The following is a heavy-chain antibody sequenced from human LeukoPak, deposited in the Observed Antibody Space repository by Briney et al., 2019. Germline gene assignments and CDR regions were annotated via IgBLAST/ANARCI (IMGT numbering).Heavy chain of an antibody. Sequence: GGSLRLSCAASEFSVGSNYMTWVRQAPGKGLEWVSLIYSGGSTYYADSVKGRFTISRDNSKNTLYLQMNSLRAEDTAVYYCAKDLPLVVAARPDDYWGQGTLVTVSS. CDR1: EFSVGSNY. J-gene: IGHJ4*02. CDR3: AKDLPLVVAARPDDY. V-gene: IGHV3-66*01. CDR2: IYSGGST. D-gene: IGHD2-15*01.